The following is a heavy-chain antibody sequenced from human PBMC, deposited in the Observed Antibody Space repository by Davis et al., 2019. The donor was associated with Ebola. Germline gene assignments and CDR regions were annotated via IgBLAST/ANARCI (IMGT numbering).Heavy chain of an antibody. CDR3: ATGGGLRYFDWLDY. J-gene: IGHJ4*02. V-gene: IGHV1-18*01. D-gene: IGHD3-9*01. Sequence: AASVKVSCKASGYTFTSYGISWVRQAPGQGLEWMGWISAYNGNTNYAQKLQGRVTITADESTSTAYMELSSLRSEDTAVYYCATGGGLRYFDWLDYWGQGTLVTVSS. CDR1: GYTFTSYG. CDR2: ISAYNGNT.